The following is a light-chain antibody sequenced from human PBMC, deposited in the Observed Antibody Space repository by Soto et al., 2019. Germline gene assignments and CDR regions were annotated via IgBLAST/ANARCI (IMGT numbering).Light chain of an antibody. Sequence: QSALDEPAAVSGSPGQSFTISCTGTSSDVGGYNYVSWYQQHPGKAPKLMIYDVSNRPSGVSNRFSCFKSGNTASLTISGLQAEDEADYYCSSYTSSSPYVFGTGTKVTVL. J-gene: IGLJ1*01. CDR1: SSDVGGYNY. CDR3: SSYTSSSPYV. CDR2: DVS. V-gene: IGLV2-14*01.